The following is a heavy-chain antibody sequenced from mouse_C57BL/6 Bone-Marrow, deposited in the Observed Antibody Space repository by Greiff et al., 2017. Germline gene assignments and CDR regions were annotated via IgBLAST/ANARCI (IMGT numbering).Heavy chain of an antibody. J-gene: IGHJ2*01. Sequence: VQLQQPGAELVKPGASVKLSCKASGYTFTSYWMHWVKQRPGRGLEWIGRIDPNSGGTKYNEKFTSKATLPVDKPSSTAYMPLSSLTSEDAAVYYCARGVYGSSYGMDYWGQGTTLTVSS. CDR3: ARGVYGSSYGMDY. CDR1: GYTFTSYW. CDR2: IDPNSGGT. D-gene: IGHD1-1*01. V-gene: IGHV1-72*01.